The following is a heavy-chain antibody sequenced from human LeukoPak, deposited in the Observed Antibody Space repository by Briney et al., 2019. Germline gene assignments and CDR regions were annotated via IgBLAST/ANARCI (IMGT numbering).Heavy chain of an antibody. D-gene: IGHD2-21*01. Sequence: SETLSLTCTVSGGSIGSYYWSWIRQPPGKGLEWIGYIYYSGSTNYNPSLKSRVTISVDTSKNQFSLKLSSVTAADTAVYYCAREPYSGQLDYWGQGTLVTVSS. J-gene: IGHJ4*02. CDR1: GGSIGSYY. CDR3: AREPYSGQLDY. V-gene: IGHV4-59*01. CDR2: IYYSGST.